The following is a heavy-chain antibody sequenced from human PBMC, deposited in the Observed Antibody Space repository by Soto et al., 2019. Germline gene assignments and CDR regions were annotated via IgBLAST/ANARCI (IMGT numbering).Heavy chain of an antibody. CDR2: MNPNSGNT. D-gene: IGHD3-3*01. Sequence: ASVKVSCKASGYTFTSYDINWVRQATGQGLEWMGWMNPNSGNTGYAQKFQVRVTMTRNTSISTAYMELSSLRSEDTAVYYCARGPTYYDFWSGYPYQYYYYYMDVWGKGTTVTVSS. J-gene: IGHJ6*03. CDR1: GYTFTSYD. CDR3: ARGPTYYDFWSGYPYQYYYYYMDV. V-gene: IGHV1-8*01.